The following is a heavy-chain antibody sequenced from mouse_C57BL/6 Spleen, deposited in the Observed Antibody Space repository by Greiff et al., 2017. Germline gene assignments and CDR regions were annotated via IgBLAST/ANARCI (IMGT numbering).Heavy chain of an antibody. Sequence: QVQLQQPGAELVKPGASVKLSCKASGYTFTSYWMHWVKQRPGRGLEWIGRIDPNSGGTKYNEKFKSKATLTVDKPSSTAYMQLSSVTSEDSAVYYCAVSGYYDYDGFAYWGQGTLVTVSA. V-gene: IGHV1-72*01. CDR1: GYTFTSYW. J-gene: IGHJ3*01. CDR3: AVSGYYDYDGFAY. CDR2: IDPNSGGT. D-gene: IGHD2-4*01.